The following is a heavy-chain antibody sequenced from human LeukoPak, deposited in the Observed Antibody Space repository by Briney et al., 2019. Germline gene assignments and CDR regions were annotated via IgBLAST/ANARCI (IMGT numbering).Heavy chain of an antibody. CDR1: GLTFSTYA. CDR2: ISGSGVKT. Sequence: GGSLRLSCAASGLTFSTYAMSWVRQAPGKGLEWVSGISGSGVKTDYADSVKGRFTISRDNSKNTLYLQMNSLRAEDTALYYCAKGSGFCSSTSCYPDAFDIWGQGTMVTVSS. D-gene: IGHD2-2*01. J-gene: IGHJ3*02. V-gene: IGHV3-23*01. CDR3: AKGSGFCSSTSCYPDAFDI.